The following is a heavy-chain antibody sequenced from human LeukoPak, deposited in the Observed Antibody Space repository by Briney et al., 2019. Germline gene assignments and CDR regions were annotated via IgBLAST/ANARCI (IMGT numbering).Heavy chain of an antibody. D-gene: IGHD5-18*01. CDR1: EFTFSSFA. V-gene: IGHV3-23*01. CDR2: ISGSGGTT. J-gene: IGHJ4*02. CDR3: AKVDVRGYMYGFDY. Sequence: GGSLRLSCAASEFTFSSFAMSWVRQAPGKGLEWVSAISGSGGTTYYADSVKGRFTISRDNSKNTLYLQMNSLRAEDTAVYYCAKVDVRGYMYGFDYWGQGTLVTVSS.